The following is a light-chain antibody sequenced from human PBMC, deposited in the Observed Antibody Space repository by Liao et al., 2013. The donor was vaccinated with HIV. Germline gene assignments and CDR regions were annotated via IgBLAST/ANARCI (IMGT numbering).Light chain of an antibody. CDR1: NIGSKS. V-gene: IGLV3-21*04. Sequence: SYVLSQPPSVSVAPGKTARITCGGNNIGSKSVHWHQQKPGQAPVLVIDYDSDWPSGIPERFSGSNSGNTATLTISRVEAGDEADYYCQVWDSSSLWVFGGGTKLTVL. CDR3: QVWDSSSLWV. J-gene: IGLJ3*02. CDR2: YDS.